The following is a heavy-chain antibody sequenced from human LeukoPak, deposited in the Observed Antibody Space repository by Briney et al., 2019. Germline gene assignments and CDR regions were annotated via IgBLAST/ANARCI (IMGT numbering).Heavy chain of an antibody. Sequence: SGPTLVNPTQALALTCYFSGFSLTTTGVGVGWIRQSPGKALEWLALIYWDDDKRYSPSLKNRLTITKDTSRNQVVLTMTNVDPLATATYYCAHIRSGYNWNHGDFDYWGQGTLVTVSS. D-gene: IGHD1-14*01. CDR1: GFSLTTTGVG. V-gene: IGHV2-5*02. CDR2: IYWDDDK. CDR3: AHIRSGYNWNHGDFDY. J-gene: IGHJ4*02.